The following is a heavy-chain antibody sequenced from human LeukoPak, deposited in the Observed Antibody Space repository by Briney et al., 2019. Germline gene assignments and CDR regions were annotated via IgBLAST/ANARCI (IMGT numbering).Heavy chain of an antibody. CDR3: ARELPREVTLDY. V-gene: IGHV3-74*01. J-gene: IGHJ4*01. CDR2: MNTDGSST. Sequence: PGGSLRLSCAVSGFTFISYGMQWDRQAPGKGLALVSRMNTDGSSTTYADSVKGRFTISRDNAKNTLYLEMNSLRAEDTAVYYCARELPREVTLDYWGQGTLVTVSS. D-gene: IGHD2-21*02. CDR1: GFTFISYG.